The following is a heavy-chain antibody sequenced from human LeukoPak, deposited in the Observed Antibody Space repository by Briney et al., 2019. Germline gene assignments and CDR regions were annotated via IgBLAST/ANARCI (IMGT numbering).Heavy chain of an antibody. V-gene: IGHV1-2*02. Sequence: ASVSVSYTASGYTFTIYYMHWVRQAPGQGLEWMGWINPNSGGTNYAQKFQGRVTMTRDTSISTAYMELSRLRSDDTAVYYCASLPRGIVVAPFDYWGQGTLVTVSS. CDR1: GYTFTIYY. CDR3: ASLPRGIVVAPFDY. D-gene: IGHD3-22*01. CDR2: INPNSGGT. J-gene: IGHJ4*02.